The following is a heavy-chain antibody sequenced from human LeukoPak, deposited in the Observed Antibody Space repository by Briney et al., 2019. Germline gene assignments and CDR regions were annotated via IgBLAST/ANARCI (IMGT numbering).Heavy chain of an antibody. Sequence: SETLSLTCTVSGGSISTYFWSCIRQRPGKGLEWIGYIYYSGSTNYNPSLKSRVTISVDTSKNQFSLKLSSVTAADTAVYYCARVRYYDSSGSFYFDYWGQGTLVTVSS. J-gene: IGHJ4*02. D-gene: IGHD3-22*01. CDR2: IYYSGST. V-gene: IGHV4-59*01. CDR1: GGSISTYF. CDR3: ARVRYYDSSGSFYFDY.